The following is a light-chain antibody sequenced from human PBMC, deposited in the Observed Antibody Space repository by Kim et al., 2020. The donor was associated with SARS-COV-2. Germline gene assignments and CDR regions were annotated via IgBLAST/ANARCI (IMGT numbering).Light chain of an antibody. CDR3: QQYHNYPLT. Sequence: DIQMTQSPSSLSASVGDRVTITCRASQDISIHLTWFQQRPGEAPKSLIYAASTLQSGVPSKFSGGGSGTDFTLTISSLQAEDFATYYCQQYHNYPLTFGGGTKVDIK. CDR1: QDISIH. V-gene: IGKV1-16*02. CDR2: AAS. J-gene: IGKJ4*01.